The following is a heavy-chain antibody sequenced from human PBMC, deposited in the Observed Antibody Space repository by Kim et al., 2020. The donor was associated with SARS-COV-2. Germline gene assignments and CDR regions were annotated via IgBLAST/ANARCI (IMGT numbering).Heavy chain of an antibody. D-gene: IGHD3-3*01. CDR1: GGSISSSSYY. CDR3: ARSLGAGPSTIFGVVIIPDAVDI. J-gene: IGHJ3*02. CDR2: IYYSGST. Sequence: SETLSLTCTVSGGSISSSSYYWGWIRQPPGKGLEWIGSIYYSGSTYYNPSLKSRVTISVDTSKNQFSLKLSSVTAADTGVYYCARSLGAGPSTIFGVVIIPDAVDIWGQGTMVTVSS. V-gene: IGHV4-39*01.